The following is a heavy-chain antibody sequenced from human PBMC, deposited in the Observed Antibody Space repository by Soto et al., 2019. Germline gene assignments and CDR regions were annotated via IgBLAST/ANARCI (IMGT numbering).Heavy chain of an antibody. CDR3: ARDSNIPLATDFSGMDV. Sequence: QVQLVQSGAEVKKPGSSVRVSCKASGGTFSNFAISWVRQAPGQGLEWMGGIIPISGTANYVQKFQGRVTISADESTTTVYVELSKLRSADTAVYSCARDSNIPLATDFSGMDVWGQGTAVTVPS. CDR2: IIPISGTA. V-gene: IGHV1-69*01. D-gene: IGHD2-2*02. J-gene: IGHJ6*02. CDR1: GGTFSNFA.